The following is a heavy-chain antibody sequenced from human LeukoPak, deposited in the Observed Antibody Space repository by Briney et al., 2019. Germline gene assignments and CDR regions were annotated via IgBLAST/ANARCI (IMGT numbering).Heavy chain of an antibody. CDR2: IWYGGSEK. CDR3: ARDSGHAFDI. Sequence: QPGRSLRLSCVASGFTFSTYGMHWVRQAPGKGLEWVAVIWYGGSEKYYGDSVKGRFTISRDNSKNTLYLQMNSLRADDTAVYYCARDSGHAFDIWGQGTMVTVSS. CDR1: GFTFSTYG. V-gene: IGHV3-33*01. J-gene: IGHJ3*02. D-gene: IGHD6-25*01.